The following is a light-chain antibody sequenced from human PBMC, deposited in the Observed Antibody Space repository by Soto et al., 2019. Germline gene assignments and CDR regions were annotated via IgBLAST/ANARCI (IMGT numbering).Light chain of an antibody. CDR1: SSDVGEYNY. CDR3: SSYTGSTTLHYV. J-gene: IGLJ1*01. CDR2: DVS. V-gene: IGLV2-14*03. Sequence: QSVLTQPPSASGSPGQSVTISCTGTSSDVGEYNYVSWYQHHPGKAPKLMIYDVSNRPSGASNRFSGSKSGNTASLTISGLQAEDEADYYCSSYTGSTTLHYVFGTGTKVTVL.